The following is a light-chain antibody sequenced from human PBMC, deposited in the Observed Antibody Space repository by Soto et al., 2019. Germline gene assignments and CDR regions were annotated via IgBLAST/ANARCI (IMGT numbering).Light chain of an antibody. CDR1: QTISRNY. CDR2: CAS. V-gene: IGKV3-20*01. Sequence: ELVLTQSPGTLSLSPGERATVSCRASQTISRNYLVWYQKKPGQAPRLLIYCASTRATGIPDRFTGSGSGTDFTLTITRLEPEDFAVYYCQQYGGSVPWTFNQGTKVE. J-gene: IGKJ1*01. CDR3: QQYGGSVPWT.